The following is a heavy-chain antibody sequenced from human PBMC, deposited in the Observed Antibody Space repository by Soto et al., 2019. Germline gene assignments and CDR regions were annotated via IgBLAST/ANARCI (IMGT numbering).Heavy chain of an antibody. CDR1: GYTFTSYG. D-gene: IGHD6-13*01. V-gene: IGHV1-18*04. CDR2: ISAYNGNT. Sequence: ASVKVSCKASGYTFTSYGISWVRQAPGQGLEWMGWISAYNGNTNYAQKLQGRVTMTTDTSTSTAYMELRSLRSDDTAVYYCAKVPPQIIAAAVTFDYWGQGTLVAVSS. CDR3: AKVPPQIIAAAVTFDY. J-gene: IGHJ4*02.